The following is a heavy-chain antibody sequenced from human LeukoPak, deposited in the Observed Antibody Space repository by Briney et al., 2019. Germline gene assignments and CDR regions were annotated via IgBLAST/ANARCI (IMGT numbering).Heavy chain of an antibody. CDR2: INAGNGNT. D-gene: IGHD1-26*01. Sequence: GASVKVSCKASGYTFTSYAVHWVRQALGQRLERMGWINAGNGNTKYSQKFQGRVTITRDTSASTAYMELSSLRSEDTAVYYCARWALLAGSYDYWGQGTLVTVSS. CDR1: GYTFTSYA. J-gene: IGHJ4*02. V-gene: IGHV1-3*01. CDR3: ARWALLAGSYDY.